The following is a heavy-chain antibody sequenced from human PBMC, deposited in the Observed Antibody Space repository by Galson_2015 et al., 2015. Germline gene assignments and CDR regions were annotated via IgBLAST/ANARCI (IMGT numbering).Heavy chain of an antibody. V-gene: IGHV1-2*06. CDR1: GYTFTGYY. D-gene: IGHD2-2*01. Sequence: SVKVSCKASGYTFTGYYMHWVRQAPGQGLEWMGRINPNSGGTNYAQKFQGRVTMTRDTSISTAYMELSRLRSDDTAVYYCAREWGIVVVPAANDAFDIWGKGTTVTVSS. J-gene: IGHJ3*02. CDR2: INPNSGGT. CDR3: AREWGIVVVPAANDAFDI.